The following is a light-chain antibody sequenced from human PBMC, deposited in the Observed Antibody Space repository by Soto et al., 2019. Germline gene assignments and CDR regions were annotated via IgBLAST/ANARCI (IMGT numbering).Light chain of an antibody. Sequence: QSVLTQPPSVSGAPGQRVTISCTGSSSNIGAGYDVHWYQQLPGAAPKLLISDDNSRPSGVPDRFSGSKSGTSASLAISGLQAEDEADYYCQSYDSGLSGSWVFGGGTKVT. J-gene: IGLJ3*02. CDR2: DDN. V-gene: IGLV1-40*01. CDR1: SSNIGAGYD. CDR3: QSYDSGLSGSWV.